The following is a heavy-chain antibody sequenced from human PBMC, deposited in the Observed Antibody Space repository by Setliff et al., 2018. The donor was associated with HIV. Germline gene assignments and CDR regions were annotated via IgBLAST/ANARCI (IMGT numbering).Heavy chain of an antibody. J-gene: IGHJ6*02. Sequence: ASVKVSCKAAGYTISAHGVSWVRHVPGHGLEWMGWISGDTGDIKYSQRFEGRLTMTTETSTNTAYMELRSLRSDDTAVYYCAIDGLSYNILPGSIAYFHSGMYVCGQGTTVTVSS. CDR2: ISGDTGDI. CDR1: GYTISAHG. V-gene: IGHV1-18*01. D-gene: IGHD3-9*01. CDR3: AIDGLSYNILPGSIAYFHSGMYV.